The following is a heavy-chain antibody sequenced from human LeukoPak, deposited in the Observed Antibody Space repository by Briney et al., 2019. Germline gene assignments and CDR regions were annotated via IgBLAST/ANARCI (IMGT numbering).Heavy chain of an antibody. CDR3: ARSPGGFPHWCDP. CDR2: ISAYNGDT. J-gene: IGHJ5*02. D-gene: IGHD3-10*01. CDR1: GYSFTSYG. Sequence: PEASVKVSCKASGYSFTSYGISWVRQAPGQGLEWMGWISAYNGDTNYAQKLQARVTMTTDTSTSTAYMELRSLRSDDTAVYYCARSPGGFPHWCDPWGQGTLVTVSS. V-gene: IGHV1-18*01.